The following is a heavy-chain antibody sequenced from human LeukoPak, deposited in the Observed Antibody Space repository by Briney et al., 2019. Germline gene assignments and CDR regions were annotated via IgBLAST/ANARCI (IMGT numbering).Heavy chain of an antibody. Sequence: GGSLRLSCAASGFSFSGSWMNWVRQAPGKGLEWVASINPDGSQKRFVDSVMGRFTMSRDNAKNSLYLQMNSLRVEDTAVFYCAAWTDRGYNFWGQGTLVTVSS. CDR1: GFSFSGSW. D-gene: IGHD5-24*01. CDR3: AAWTDRGYNF. J-gene: IGHJ4*02. V-gene: IGHV3-7*01. CDR2: INPDGSQK.